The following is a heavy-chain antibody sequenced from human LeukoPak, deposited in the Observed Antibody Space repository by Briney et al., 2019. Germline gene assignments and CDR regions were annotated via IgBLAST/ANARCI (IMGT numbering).Heavy chain of an antibody. V-gene: IGHV1-2*02. D-gene: IGHD3/OR15-3a*01. J-gene: IGHJ4*02. CDR1: GYTFTGYY. CDR2: INPNSGGT. Sequence: ASVKVSRKASGYTFTGYYMHWVRQAPGQGLEWMGWINPNSGGTNYAQKFQGRVTMTRDTSISTAYMELSRLRSEDTAVYYCARTLSDSGLSYWGQGTLVTVSS. CDR3: ARTLSDSGLSY.